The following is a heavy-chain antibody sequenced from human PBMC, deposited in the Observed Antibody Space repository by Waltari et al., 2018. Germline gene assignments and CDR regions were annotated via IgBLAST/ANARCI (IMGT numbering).Heavy chain of an antibody. Sequence: EVQLVESGGGLVQPGGSLRLSCVASGFILRTYWMDWVRQAPGKGLVWVSRINSDGSSTTYADSVKGRFTISRDNAKNTLYLHMSSLRAEDTAVYYCVRENIAAAGLESWGQGTLVTVSS. CDR3: VRENIAAAGLES. J-gene: IGHJ4*02. CDR2: INSDGSST. CDR1: GFILRTYW. V-gene: IGHV3-74*01. D-gene: IGHD6-13*01.